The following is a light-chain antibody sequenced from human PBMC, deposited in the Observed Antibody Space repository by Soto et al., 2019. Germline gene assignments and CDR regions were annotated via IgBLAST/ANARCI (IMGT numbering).Light chain of an antibody. V-gene: IGKV3-15*01. CDR2: GGS. J-gene: IGKJ1*01. CDR3: QQYGNWPPWT. CDR1: QSVSSY. Sequence: EIVMTQPPATLSASPGERAALSCRASQSVSSYLAWYQQKPGQAPRLLIYGGSTRATGIPARFSGSGSGTEFTLIISSLQSEDFAVYYCQQYGNWPPWTFGQGTKVEIK.